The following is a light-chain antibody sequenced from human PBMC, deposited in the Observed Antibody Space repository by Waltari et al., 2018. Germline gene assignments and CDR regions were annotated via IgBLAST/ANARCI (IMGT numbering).Light chain of an antibody. Sequence: DIQMTQSPSTLSASVGDTVSITCRASQSINRWLAWYPQKPGKAPNRLIYRASTLESGVPSRFSGSESGAEFTLTISSLQPDDFATYYCQQYSDDWTFGQGTKVEIK. J-gene: IGKJ1*01. CDR2: RAS. V-gene: IGKV1-5*03. CDR1: QSINRW. CDR3: QQYSDDWT.